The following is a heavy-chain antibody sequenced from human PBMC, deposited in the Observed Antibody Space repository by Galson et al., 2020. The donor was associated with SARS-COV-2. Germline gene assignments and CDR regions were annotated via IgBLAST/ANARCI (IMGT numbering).Heavy chain of an antibody. CDR1: GGSISSSSYY. CDR3: ASLFSGEVRFWSGYWPPNYYYYGMDV. Sequence: ETSETLSLTCTVSGGSISSSSYYWGWIRQPPGKGLEWIGSIYYSGSTYYNPSLKSRVTISVDTSKNQFSLKLSSVTAADTAVYYCASLFSGEVRFWSGYWPPNYYYYGMDVWGQGTTVTVSS. CDR2: IYYSGST. J-gene: IGHJ6*02. D-gene: IGHD3-3*01. V-gene: IGHV4-39*01.